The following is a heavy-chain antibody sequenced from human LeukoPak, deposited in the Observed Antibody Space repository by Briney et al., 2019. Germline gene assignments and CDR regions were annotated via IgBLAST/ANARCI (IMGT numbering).Heavy chain of an antibody. Sequence: PGGSLRLSCAASGFTFDDYTMHWVRQAPGKGLEWVSLISWDGGSTYYADSVKGRFTISRDNSKNTLYLQMNSLRAEDTAVYYCAKDNPPSYYDSSAGPNWGQGTLVTVSS. CDR3: AKDNPPSYYDSSAGPN. V-gene: IGHV3-43*01. CDR1: GFTFDDYT. CDR2: ISWDGGST. D-gene: IGHD3-22*01. J-gene: IGHJ4*02.